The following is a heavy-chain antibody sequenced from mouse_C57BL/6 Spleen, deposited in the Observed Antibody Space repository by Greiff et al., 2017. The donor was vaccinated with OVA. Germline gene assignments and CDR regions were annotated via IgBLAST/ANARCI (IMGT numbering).Heavy chain of an antibody. Sequence: QVQLKQPGTELVKPGASVKLSCKASGYTFTSYWMHWVKQRPGQGLEWIGNINPSNGGTNYNEKFKSKATLTVDKSSSTAYMQLSSLTSEDSAVYYCARGFITTVGAMDYWGQGTSVTVSS. CDR1: GYTFTSYW. J-gene: IGHJ4*01. D-gene: IGHD1-1*01. V-gene: IGHV1-53*01. CDR2: INPSNGGT. CDR3: ARGFITTVGAMDY.